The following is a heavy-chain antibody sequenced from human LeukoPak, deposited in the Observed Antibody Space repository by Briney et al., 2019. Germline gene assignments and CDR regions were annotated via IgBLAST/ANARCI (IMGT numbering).Heavy chain of an antibody. CDR3: ARGGSVGPYYTNGVCYWGGFDY. CDR1: GGSISSYY. CDR2: IYYSGST. V-gene: IGHV4-59*01. D-gene: IGHD2-8*01. Sequence: SATLSLTCTVSGGSISSYYWSWIRQPPGKGLELIGYIYYSGSTNYNPSLKSRVTISVDTSKNQFSLKLSSVTAADTAVYYCARGGSVGPYYTNGVCYWGGFDYWGQGTPVTVSS. J-gene: IGHJ4*02.